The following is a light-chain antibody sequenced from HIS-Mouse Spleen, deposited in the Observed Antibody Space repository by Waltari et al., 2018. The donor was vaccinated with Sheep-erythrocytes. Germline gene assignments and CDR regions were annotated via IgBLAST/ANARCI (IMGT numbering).Light chain of an antibody. CDR1: QSVSSY. Sequence: IVLTQSPATLSLSPGERATLSCSASQSVSSYLAWYQQKPGQAPRLLIYDASNRATGIPARFSGSGSGTDFTLTINSLEPEDFAVYYCQQRSNWLTFGGGTKVEIK. CDR2: DAS. CDR3: QQRSNWLT. V-gene: IGKV3-11*01. J-gene: IGKJ4*01.